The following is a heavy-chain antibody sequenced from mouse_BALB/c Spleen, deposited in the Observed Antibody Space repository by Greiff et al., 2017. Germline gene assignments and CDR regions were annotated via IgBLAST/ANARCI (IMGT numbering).Heavy chain of an antibody. J-gene: IGHJ2*01. CDR3: TRDNRYDVDDY. D-gene: IGHD2-14*01. CDR2: ISSGGSYT. V-gene: IGHV5-6-4*01. Sequence: EVQVVESGGGLVKPGGSLKLSCAASGFTFSSYTMSWVRQTPEKRLEWVATISSGGSYTYYPDSVKGRFTISRDNAKNTLYLQMSSLKSEDTAMYYCTRDNRYDVDDYWGQGTTLTVSS. CDR1: GFTFSSYT.